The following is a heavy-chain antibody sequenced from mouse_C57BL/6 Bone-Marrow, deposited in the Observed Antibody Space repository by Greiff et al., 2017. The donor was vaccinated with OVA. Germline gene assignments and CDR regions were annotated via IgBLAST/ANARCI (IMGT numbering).Heavy chain of an antibody. D-gene: IGHD2-4*01. CDR2: INPNNGGT. CDR1: GYTFTDYY. J-gene: IGHJ3*01. V-gene: IGHV1-26*01. Sequence: EVQLQQSGPELVKPGASVKISCKASGYTFTDYYMNWVKQSHGKSLEWIGDINPNNGGTSYNQKFKGKATLTVDRSSSTAYMELRSLTSEDSAVYDCARPRYDYDGAWFAYWGQGTLVTVSA. CDR3: ARPRYDYDGAWFAY.